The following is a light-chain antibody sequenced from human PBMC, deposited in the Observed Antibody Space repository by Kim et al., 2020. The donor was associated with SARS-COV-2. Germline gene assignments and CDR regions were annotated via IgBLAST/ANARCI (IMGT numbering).Light chain of an antibody. V-gene: IGLV3-19*01. Sequence: SSELTQDPAVSVALGQTVRITCQGDSLRTYYASWYQQKPGQAPVFVMFARNSRPSKIPDRFSGSSSGDTASLTITGAQAEDEADYYCNSRDSSGNHVVFG. CDR2: ARN. CDR1: SLRTYY. CDR3: NSRDSSGNHVV. J-gene: IGLJ3*02.